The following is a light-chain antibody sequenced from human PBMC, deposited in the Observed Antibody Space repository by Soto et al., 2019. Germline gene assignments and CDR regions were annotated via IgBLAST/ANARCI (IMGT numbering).Light chain of an antibody. J-gene: IGLJ3*02. CDR1: SSNIGAGSD. CDR3: QSYDSSLSAL. Sequence: QSVLTQPPSVSGAPGQRVTISCTGSSSNIGAGSDVHWYQQLPGTAPKLLIYGNSNRPSGVPDRFSGSKSGTSASLAITGLHAEDEADYYCQSYDSSLSALFGGGTKLTVL. CDR2: GNS. V-gene: IGLV1-40*01.